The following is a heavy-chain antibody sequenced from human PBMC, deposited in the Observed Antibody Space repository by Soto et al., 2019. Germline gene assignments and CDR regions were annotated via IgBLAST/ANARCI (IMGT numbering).Heavy chain of an antibody. V-gene: IGHV4-59*08. CDR2: IYYSGST. D-gene: IGHD3-16*01. CDR1: VGSISSYY. CDR3: ARRYGSSFDY. J-gene: IGHJ4*02. Sequence: SETLSLTCTVSVGSISSYYWSWIRQPPGKGLEWIGYIYYSGSTNYNPSLKSRVTISVNTSKNQFSLKLSSVTAADTAVYYCARRYGSSFDYWGQGTRSPSPQ.